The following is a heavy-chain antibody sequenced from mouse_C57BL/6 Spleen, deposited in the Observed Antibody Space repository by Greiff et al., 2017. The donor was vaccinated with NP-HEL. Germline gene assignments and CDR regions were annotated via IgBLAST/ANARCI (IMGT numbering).Heavy chain of an antibody. Sequence: EVKLVESGGGLVKPGGSLKLSCAASGFTFSSYAMSRVRQTPEKRLEWVATISDGGSYTYYPDNVKGRFTISRDNAKNNLYLQMSHLKSEDTAMYYCARVANSYYFDYWGQGTTLTVSS. V-gene: IGHV5-4*03. CDR1: GFTFSSYA. D-gene: IGHD4-1*02. J-gene: IGHJ2*01. CDR3: ARVANSYYFDY. CDR2: ISDGGSYT.